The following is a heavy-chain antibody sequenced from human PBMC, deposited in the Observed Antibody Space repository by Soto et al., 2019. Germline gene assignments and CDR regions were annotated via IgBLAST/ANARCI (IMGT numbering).Heavy chain of an antibody. CDR3: AAPGLSYSGYDIDAFDI. J-gene: IGHJ3*02. CDR2: IVVGSGNT. CDR1: GFTFTRSA. D-gene: IGHD5-12*01. V-gene: IGHV1-58*01. Sequence: SVKVSCKASGFTFTRSAVQWVRQARGQRLEWIGWIVVGSGNTNYAQKFQERVTITRDMSTSTAYMELSSLRSEDTAVYYCAAPGLSYSGYDIDAFDIWGQGTMVT.